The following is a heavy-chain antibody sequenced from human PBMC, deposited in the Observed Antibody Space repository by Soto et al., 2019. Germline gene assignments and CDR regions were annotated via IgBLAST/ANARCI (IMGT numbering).Heavy chain of an antibody. CDR3: ARDTAFDLDY. D-gene: IGHD2-21*02. CDR1: GYTFNDFG. Sequence: QVHLLQSGAEVQKPGASVKVPCKTSGYTFNDFGITWVRQAPGLGLEWLGWIYSKAGKMNFAPKFQNRVIMTTGTSTSTAFMELTTLPFADPVIYFCARDTAFDLDYWGQGTLVTVS. V-gene: IGHV1-18*01. J-gene: IGHJ4*02. CDR2: IYSKAGKM.